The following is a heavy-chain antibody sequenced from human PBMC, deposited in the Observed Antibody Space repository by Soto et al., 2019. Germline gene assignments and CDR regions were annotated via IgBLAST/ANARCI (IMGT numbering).Heavy chain of an antibody. CDR1: GCTFTSYA. CDR3: ARSIVVVTALDY. Sequence: ASVKVSCKASGCTFTSYAMHWVRQAPGQRLEWMGWINAGNGNTKYSQKFQGRVTTTRDTSASTAYMELSSLRSEDTAVYYCARSIVVVTALDYWGQGTLVTVSS. J-gene: IGHJ4*02. D-gene: IGHD2-21*02. CDR2: INAGNGNT. V-gene: IGHV1-3*01.